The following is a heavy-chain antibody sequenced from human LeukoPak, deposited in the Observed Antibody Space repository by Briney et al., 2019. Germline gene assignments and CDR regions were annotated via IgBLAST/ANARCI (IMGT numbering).Heavy chain of an antibody. J-gene: IGHJ5*02. CDR1: GGSISSYY. V-gene: IGHV4-59*08. CDR3: ARGLDSGFYQYKGFAP. CDR2: IYYSGTT. D-gene: IGHD3-22*01. Sequence: SETLSLTCTVSGGSISSYYWNWIRQPPGKGLEWIGYIYYSGTTNYNPSLKSRVSMSVNTSKNQFSLKLSSVTAADTAVYYCARGLDSGFYQYKGFAPWGQGTLVTVSS.